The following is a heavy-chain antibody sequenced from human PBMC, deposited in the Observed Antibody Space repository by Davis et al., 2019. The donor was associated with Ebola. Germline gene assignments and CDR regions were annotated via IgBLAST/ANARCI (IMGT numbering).Heavy chain of an antibody. J-gene: IGHJ4*02. D-gene: IGHD2/OR15-2a*01. Sequence: SETLSLTCTVSGDSISSDNYYWSWIRQPPGKGREWIGYIYYTGNTYYNPSLKSRVTMSVDTSKNQFSLKLSSVTAADTAVYYCAREGDFYMSVEYWGQRILVTVSP. V-gene: IGHV4-30-4*08. CDR2: IYYTGNT. CDR3: AREGDFYMSVEY. CDR1: GDSISSDNYY.